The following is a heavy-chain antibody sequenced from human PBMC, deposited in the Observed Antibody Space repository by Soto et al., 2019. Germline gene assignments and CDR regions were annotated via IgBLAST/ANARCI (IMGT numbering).Heavy chain of an antibody. CDR3: ARSRAYCSSTSCYIVGYWFDP. CDR2: IIPIFGTA. Sequence: QVQLVQSGAEVKKPGSSVKVSCKASGGTFSSYAISWVRQAPGQGLEWMGGIIPIFGTANYAQKFQGRVTITADESTSTAYMERSSLRSEDTAGYYGARSRAYCSSTSCYIVGYWFDPWGQGTLVTVSS. V-gene: IGHV1-69*01. D-gene: IGHD2-2*02. CDR1: GGTFSSYA. J-gene: IGHJ5*02.